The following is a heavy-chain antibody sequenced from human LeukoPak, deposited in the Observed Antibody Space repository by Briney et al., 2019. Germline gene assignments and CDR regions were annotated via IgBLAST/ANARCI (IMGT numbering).Heavy chain of an antibody. V-gene: IGHV4-59*08. J-gene: IGHJ4*02. D-gene: IGHD6-13*01. Sequence: SETLSLTCTVSGGSISSYYWSWIRRPPGKGLEWIGYIYYSGSTNYNPSLKSRVTISVDTSKNQFSLKLGSVTAADTAVYYCARHDAYSSSWYFFDYWGQGTLVTVSS. CDR3: ARHDAYSSSWYFFDY. CDR1: GGSISSYY. CDR2: IYYSGST.